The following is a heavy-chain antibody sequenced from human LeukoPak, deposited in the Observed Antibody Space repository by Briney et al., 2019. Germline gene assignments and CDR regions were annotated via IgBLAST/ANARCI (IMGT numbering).Heavy chain of an antibody. D-gene: IGHD1-26*01. Sequence: GSLRLSCTTSGFTFGDHGVSWFRQAPGKGPEWISFIKTKTYGGTTEYAASVKGRLTISRDDSTGIAYLQMDSLKPEDTAVYYCSRGVIVGAAYFDYWGQGTLVTVSS. CDR3: SRGVIVGAAYFDY. V-gene: IGHV3-49*03. J-gene: IGHJ4*02. CDR2: IKTKTYGGTT. CDR1: GFTFGDHG.